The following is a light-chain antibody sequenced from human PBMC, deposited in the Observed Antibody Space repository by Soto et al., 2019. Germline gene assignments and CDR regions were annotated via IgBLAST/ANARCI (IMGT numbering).Light chain of an antibody. Sequence: EIVMTHSPATLSVSPCERATLSFRASQSVSSNLAWYQQKPGQAPRLLIYGVSSRATGIPDRFSGSGSGPEFTLTINSLQSEDFAIYYCQRYNNWPLTFGGGTKVDIK. CDR1: QSVSSN. CDR3: QRYNNWPLT. CDR2: GVS. J-gene: IGKJ4*01. V-gene: IGKV3D-15*01.